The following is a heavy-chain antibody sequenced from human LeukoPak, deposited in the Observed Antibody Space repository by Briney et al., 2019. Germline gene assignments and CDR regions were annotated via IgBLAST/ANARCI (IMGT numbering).Heavy chain of an antibody. CDR3: ARYVPPYPYGSGSYYPHNWFDP. V-gene: IGHV4-61*02. J-gene: IGHJ5*02. CDR1: GYSISSGYY. D-gene: IGHD3-10*01. CDR2: IYTSGST. Sequence: PSETLSLTCTVSGYSISSGYYWSWIRQPAGKGLEWIGRIYTSGSTNYNPSLKSRVTISVDTSKNQFSLKLSSVTAADTAVYYCARYVPPYPYGSGSYYPHNWFDPWGQGTLVTVSS.